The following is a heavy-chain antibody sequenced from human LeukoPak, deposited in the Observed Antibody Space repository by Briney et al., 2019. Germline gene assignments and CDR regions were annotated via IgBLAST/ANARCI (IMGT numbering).Heavy chain of an antibody. J-gene: IGHJ4*02. Sequence: ASVKVSCKASGYTFTSYDTNWVRQATGQGLEWMGFMNPNSGNTVYAQEFQGRVTMTRNTSITTAYMELNSLRSDDTAVYYCARGHDYGGPDYWGQGTLVTVSS. V-gene: IGHV1-8*01. CDR2: MNPNSGNT. CDR1: GYTFTSYD. CDR3: ARGHDYGGPDY. D-gene: IGHD4/OR15-4a*01.